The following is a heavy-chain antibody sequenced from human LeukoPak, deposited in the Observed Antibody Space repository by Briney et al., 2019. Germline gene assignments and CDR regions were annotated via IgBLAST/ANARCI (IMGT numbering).Heavy chain of an antibody. D-gene: IGHD3-16*01. J-gene: IGHJ4*02. Sequence: PSETLSLTCTVSGGSISSSSYYWGWIRQPPGKGLEWIGSIYYSGSTYYNPSLKSRVTISVDTSKNQFSLKLSSVTAADTAVYYCARLGARFYYYFDYWGQGTLVTVSS. CDR1: GGSISSSSYY. CDR2: IYYSGST. CDR3: ARLGARFYYYFDY. V-gene: IGHV4-39*01.